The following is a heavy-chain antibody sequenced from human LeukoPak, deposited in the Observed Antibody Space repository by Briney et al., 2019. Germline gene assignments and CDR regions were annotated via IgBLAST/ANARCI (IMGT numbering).Heavy chain of an antibody. V-gene: IGHV1-3*01. Sequence: ASVKVSCKASGYTFTSYAMHWVRQAPGQRLEWMGWINAGNGNTKYSRKFPGRVTITRDTSASTAYMELSSLRSEDTAVYYCARYRSEIDYWGQGTLVTVSS. CDR1: GYTFTSYA. D-gene: IGHD6-25*01. CDR2: INAGNGNT. CDR3: ARYRSEIDY. J-gene: IGHJ4*02.